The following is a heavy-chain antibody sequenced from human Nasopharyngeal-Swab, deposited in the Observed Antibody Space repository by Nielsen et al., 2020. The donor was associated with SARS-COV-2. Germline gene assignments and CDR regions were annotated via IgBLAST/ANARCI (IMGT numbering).Heavy chain of an antibody. Sequence: ASVKVSCKASGYTLNSYAMHWVRQAHGQRLEWMGWSNAGNGNTKYSQKLQGRVTITRDTSASTAYMELSSLRSEDTAVYYCARGVFWSRLRLGGLDYWGQGTLVTVSS. CDR3: ARGVFWSRLRLGGLDY. D-gene: IGHD5-12*01. CDR2: SNAGNGNT. J-gene: IGHJ4*02. V-gene: IGHV1-3*01. CDR1: GYTLNSYA.